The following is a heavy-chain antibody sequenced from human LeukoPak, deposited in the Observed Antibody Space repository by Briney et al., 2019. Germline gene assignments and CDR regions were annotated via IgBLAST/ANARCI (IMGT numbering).Heavy chain of an antibody. V-gene: IGHV7-4-1*02. J-gene: IGHJ4*02. CDR1: GYTFTSYA. CDR2: INTNTGNP. Sequence: ASVKVSCKASGYTFTSYAMNWVRQAPGQGLEWMGWINTNTGNPTYAQGFTGRFVFSLDTSVSTAYLQISSLKAEDTAVYYCARGQDSPAPARDSGSYQGDYWGQGTLVTVSS. D-gene: IGHD1-26*01. CDR3: ARGQDSPAPARDSGSYQGDY.